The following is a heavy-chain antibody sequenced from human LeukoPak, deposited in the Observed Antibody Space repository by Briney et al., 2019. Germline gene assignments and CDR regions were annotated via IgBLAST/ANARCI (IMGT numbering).Heavy chain of an antibody. Sequence: RPSETLSLTCAVYGGSFSGYYWNWIRQPPGKGLEWIGEINHSGSTNYNPSLKSRVTISVDTSKNQFSLKLSSVTAADTAVYYCARVVRDGITISFDYWGQGTLVTVSS. CDR3: ARVVRDGITISFDY. CDR2: INHSGST. V-gene: IGHV4-34*01. CDR1: GGSFSGYY. D-gene: IGHD3-3*01. J-gene: IGHJ4*02.